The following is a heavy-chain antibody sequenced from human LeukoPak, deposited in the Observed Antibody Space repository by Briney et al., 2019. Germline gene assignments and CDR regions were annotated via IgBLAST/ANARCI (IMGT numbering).Heavy chain of an antibody. J-gene: IGHJ4*02. CDR1: GFTFSSYA. CDR2: ISYDGSNK. D-gene: IGHD3-22*01. Sequence: GGSLRLSCAASGFTFSSYAMHWVRQAPGKGLEWVAVISYDGSNKYYADSVKGRFAISRDNSKNTLYLQMNSLRAEDTAVYYCARDGSYDSSGLLSPRYYFDYWGQGTLVTVSS. CDR3: ARDGSYDSSGLLSPRYYFDY. V-gene: IGHV3-30*09.